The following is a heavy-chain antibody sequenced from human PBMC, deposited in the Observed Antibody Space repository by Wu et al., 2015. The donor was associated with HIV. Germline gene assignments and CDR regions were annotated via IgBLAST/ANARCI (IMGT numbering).Heavy chain of an antibody. CDR1: GYTFTSYG. D-gene: IGHD1-26*01. V-gene: IGHV1-46*03. CDR3: ARGSGGSYLDYYYYMDV. J-gene: IGHJ6*03. Sequence: QVQLVQSGAEVKKPGSSVKVSCKASGYTFTSYGISWVRQAPGQGLEWMGIINPSGGSTSYAQKFQGRVTMTRDTSTSTVYMELSSLRSEDTAVYYCARGSGGSYLDYYYYMDVWGKGTTVTVSS. CDR2: INPSGGST.